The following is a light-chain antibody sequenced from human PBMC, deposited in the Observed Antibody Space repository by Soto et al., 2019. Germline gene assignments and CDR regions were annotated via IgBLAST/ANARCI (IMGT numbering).Light chain of an antibody. Sequence: IVRRQSPDPMSVSPGERVTLCCWASQSVSSSYLAWYQQRPGQAPRLLIYDASTRATGIPDRFSGSGSGTDVTLTRSRLDPGDSVVYYWQQCGAAPRTCGGGTKVDIK. CDR1: QSVSSSY. V-gene: IGKV3-20*01. J-gene: IGKJ4*01. CDR2: DAS. CDR3: QQCGAAPRT.